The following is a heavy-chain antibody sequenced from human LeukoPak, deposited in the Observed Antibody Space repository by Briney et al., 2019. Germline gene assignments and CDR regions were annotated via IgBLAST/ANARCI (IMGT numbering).Heavy chain of an antibody. J-gene: IGHJ3*02. CDR1: GYSFTSYW. CDR2: IYPGDSDT. Sequence: GESLKISCKGSGYSFTSYWIGWVRQMPGERLEWVGIIYPGDSDTRYSPSFQGQVTISADKSISTAYLQWSSLKASDTAMYYCARRQYYYDSSGYYYPKPPDAFDIWGQGTMVTVSS. CDR3: ARRQYYYDSSGYYYPKPPDAFDI. V-gene: IGHV5-51*01. D-gene: IGHD3-22*01.